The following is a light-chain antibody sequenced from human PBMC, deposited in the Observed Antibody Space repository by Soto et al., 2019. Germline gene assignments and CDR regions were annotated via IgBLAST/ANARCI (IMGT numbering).Light chain of an antibody. CDR2: GSS. V-gene: IGKV3-15*01. CDR1: QTVGTN. Sequence: EIVMTQSPVTLSVSPGERGTLSCRASQTVGTNVAWYQQKPGQPPRLLIFGSSTRATGIPAKFSGSGSGTEFTLTISSLQSEDFAVYYCQQYNNWPLFGGGTNVEIK. J-gene: IGKJ4*01. CDR3: QQYNNWPL.